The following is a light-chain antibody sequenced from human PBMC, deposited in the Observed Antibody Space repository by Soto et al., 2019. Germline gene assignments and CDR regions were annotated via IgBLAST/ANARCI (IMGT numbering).Light chain of an antibody. V-gene: IGLV1-40*01. CDR3: QSYDTTLSVYV. J-gene: IGLJ1*01. CDR2: GGN. CDR1: SSNIGSGYG. Sequence: QSVLTQPPSVSGAPGPRVTISCTGSSSNIGSGYGVHWYQQLPGAGPKLLIFGGNNRPSGVPDRFSGSRSGTSASPAITGLQAEDEADYYCQSYDTTLSVYVFGTGTKVTVL.